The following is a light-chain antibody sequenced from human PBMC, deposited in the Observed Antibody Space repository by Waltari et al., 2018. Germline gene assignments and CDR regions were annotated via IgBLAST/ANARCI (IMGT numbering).Light chain of an antibody. V-gene: IGKV3-20*01. Sequence: EIVLTQSPGTLSLSIGERATVSCRASQSVSRALAWYQQKPGQAPRLLIYGASTRATGIPDSFSGSGFGTDVSLTISRLEPDDFAVYYCQHYLKLPVTFGQGTTVEI. CDR3: QHYLKLPVT. CDR1: QSVSRA. J-gene: IGKJ1*01. CDR2: GAS.